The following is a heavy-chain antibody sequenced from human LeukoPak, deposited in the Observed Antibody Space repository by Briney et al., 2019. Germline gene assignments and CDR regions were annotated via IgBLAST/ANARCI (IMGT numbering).Heavy chain of an antibody. V-gene: IGHV4-61*02. J-gene: IGHJ4*02. D-gene: IGHD1-26*01. CDR1: GGSISSGSYY. CDR3: ARFNSGSYQHYFDY. Sequence: SQTLSLTCTVSGGSISSGSYYWSWIRQPAGKGLEWIGRIYTSGSTNYNPSLKSRVTISVDTSNNQFSLRLSSVTAADTAVYYCARFNSGSYQHYFDYWGQGTLVTVSS. CDR2: IYTSGST.